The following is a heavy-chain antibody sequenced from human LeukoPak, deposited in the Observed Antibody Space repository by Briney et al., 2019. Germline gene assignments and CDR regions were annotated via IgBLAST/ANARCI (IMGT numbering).Heavy chain of an antibody. Sequence: SETLSLTCTVSGGSISSGSYYWSWIRQPAGKGLEWIGRIYTSGSTNYNPSLKSRVTISVDTSKNQFSLKLSSVTAADTAVYYCAREGYYYDSSGSGGFDYWGQGTLVTVSS. CDR3: AREGYYYDSSGSGGFDY. CDR1: GGSISSGSYY. J-gene: IGHJ4*02. V-gene: IGHV4-61*02. D-gene: IGHD3-22*01. CDR2: IYTSGST.